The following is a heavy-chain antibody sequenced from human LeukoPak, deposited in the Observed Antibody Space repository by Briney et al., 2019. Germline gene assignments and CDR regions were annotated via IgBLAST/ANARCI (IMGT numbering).Heavy chain of an antibody. CDR3: AKEIYGDSTGGRFQH. Sequence: GGSLRPSCAASGFTFSSYSMNWVRQAPGKGLEWVSSISSSSSYIYYADSVKGRFTISRDNAKNSLYLQMNSLRAEDTAVYYCAKEIYGDSTGGRFQHWGQGTLVSVSS. V-gene: IGHV3-21*04. CDR2: ISSSSSYI. J-gene: IGHJ1*01. D-gene: IGHD4-17*01. CDR1: GFTFSSYS.